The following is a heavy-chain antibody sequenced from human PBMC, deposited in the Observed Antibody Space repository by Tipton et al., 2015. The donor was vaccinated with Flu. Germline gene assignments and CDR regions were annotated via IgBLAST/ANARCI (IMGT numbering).Heavy chain of an antibody. CDR1: GYSISSGYY. D-gene: IGHD3-10*01. J-gene: IGHJ4*02. V-gene: IGHV4-38-2*02. Sequence: TLSLTCTVSGYSISSGYYWGWIRQPPGKGLEWIGSIYHSGSTYYNPSLKSRVTISVDTSKNQFSLKLSSVTAADTAVYYCARAYGSGREGYYFDYWGQGTLVTVSS. CDR3: ARAYGSGREGYYFDY. CDR2: IYHSGST.